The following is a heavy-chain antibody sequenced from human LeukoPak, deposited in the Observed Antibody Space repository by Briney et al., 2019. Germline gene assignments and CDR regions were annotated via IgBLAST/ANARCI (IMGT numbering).Heavy chain of an antibody. V-gene: IGHV3-30-3*01. CDR3: ARDVNLGWLSRYYFDH. CDR2: ISYDGSNK. CDR1: GFTFSSYA. D-gene: IGHD3-3*01. J-gene: IGHJ4*02. Sequence: GGSLRLSCAASGFTFSSYAMHWVRQAPGKGLEWVAVISYDGSNKYYADSVKGRFTISRDNAKNTLYLQMNSLRAEDTAVYYCARDVNLGWLSRYYFDHWGQGTLVTVSS.